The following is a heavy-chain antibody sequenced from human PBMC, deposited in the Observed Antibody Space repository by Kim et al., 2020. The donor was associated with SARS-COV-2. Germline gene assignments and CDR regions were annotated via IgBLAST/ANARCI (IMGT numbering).Heavy chain of an antibody. J-gene: IGHJ6*02. V-gene: IGHV4-31*03. CDR2: IYYSGST. Sequence: SETLSLTCTVSGGSISSGGYYWSWIRQHPGKGLEWIGYIYYSGSTYYNPSLKSRVTISVDTSKNQFSLKLSSVTAADTAVYYCARAGGGYDYLSYYYYGMDVWGQGTTVTVSS. CDR1: GGSISSGGYY. D-gene: IGHD5-12*01. CDR3: ARAGGGYDYLSYYYYGMDV.